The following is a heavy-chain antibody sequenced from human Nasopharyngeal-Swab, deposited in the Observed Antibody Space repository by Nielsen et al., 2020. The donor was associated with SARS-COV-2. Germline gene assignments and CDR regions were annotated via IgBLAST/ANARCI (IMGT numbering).Heavy chain of an antibody. Sequence: SETLSLTCTVSGGSISSYYWSWIRQPPGKGLEWIGHIYYSGSTNYNPSLKSRVTISVDTSKNQFSLKLSPVTAADTAVYYCARGSGYYDSSGYSDYWGQGTLVTVSS. J-gene: IGHJ4*02. CDR3: ARGSGYYDSSGYSDY. V-gene: IGHV4-59*13. D-gene: IGHD3-22*01. CDR2: IYYSGST. CDR1: GGSISSYY.